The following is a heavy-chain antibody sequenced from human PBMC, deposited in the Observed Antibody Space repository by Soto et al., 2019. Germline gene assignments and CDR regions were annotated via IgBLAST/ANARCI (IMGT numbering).Heavy chain of an antibody. Sequence: QVQLVESGGGVVQPGRSLRLSCAASGFTFSSYALHWVRQAPGKGLEWVAIISYEGGKKYYADSVKGRFTISRDNSENTLYVQINSLRPEDTAVYYCARDDMGGPYLIDYWGQGTLVTVSS. J-gene: IGHJ4*02. CDR1: GFTFSSYA. CDR3: ARDDMGGPYLIDY. D-gene: IGHD1-26*01. V-gene: IGHV3-30-3*01. CDR2: ISYEGGKK.